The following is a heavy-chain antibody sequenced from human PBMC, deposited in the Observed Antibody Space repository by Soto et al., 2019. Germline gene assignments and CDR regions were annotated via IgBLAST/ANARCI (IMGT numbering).Heavy chain of an antibody. CDR1: GFTFSSYS. CDR2: ISSSSSTI. V-gene: IGHV3-48*01. J-gene: IGHJ6*03. CDR3: ARGRYCSGGTCYSHMDV. D-gene: IGHD2-15*01. Sequence: GGSLRLSCAASGFTFSSYSMNWVRQAPGKGLEWVSYISSSSSTIYYADSVKGRFTISRDNAKNSLYLQMNSLRAEDTAVYYCARGRYCSGGTCYSHMDVWGKGPRSPSP.